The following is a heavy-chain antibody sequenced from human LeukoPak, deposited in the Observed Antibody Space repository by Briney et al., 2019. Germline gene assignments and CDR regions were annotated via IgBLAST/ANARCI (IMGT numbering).Heavy chain of an antibody. Sequence: GGSLRLSCAASGFTFTNAWMNWVRQAPGKGLEWVGRIKSKADGETIDYAAPVKGRFTFSRDGSKNMLYLQMNSLKSEDTAVYYCSTLTSRGLSDSWGQGTLVTVSS. V-gene: IGHV3-15*07. CDR3: STLTSRGLSDS. CDR1: GFTFTNAW. CDR2: IKSKADGETI. D-gene: IGHD1-20*01. J-gene: IGHJ4*02.